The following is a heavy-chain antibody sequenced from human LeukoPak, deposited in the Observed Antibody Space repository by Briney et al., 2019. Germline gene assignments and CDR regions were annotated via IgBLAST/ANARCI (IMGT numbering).Heavy chain of an antibody. J-gene: IGHJ4*02. CDR1: GGSINTYY. CDR2: IYSSGET. D-gene: IGHD6-13*01. V-gene: IGHV4-4*07. Sequence: SETLSLTCTVSGGSINTYYWTWIRQPAGKGLEWIGRIYSSGETNYNPSLKSRVTMSVDTSNNQLSLMMTSVTAADTAVYYCARLSFPGIAAAANDYWGQGTLVTVSS. CDR3: ARLSFPGIAAAANDY.